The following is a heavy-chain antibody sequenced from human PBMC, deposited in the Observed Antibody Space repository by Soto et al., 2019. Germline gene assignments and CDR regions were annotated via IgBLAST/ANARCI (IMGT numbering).Heavy chain of an antibody. Sequence: SETLSLTCTVSGDSISSGDYYWSGILQPPGKGLEWIGCIYYSGNTYYNPSLKRRFSISVDTSKNQFSLQLSSVTVADTAVYDFARDLMRYSSPPGPFEYWGLGTLVTVSS. D-gene: IGHD6-13*01. J-gene: IGHJ4*02. CDR1: GDSISSGDYY. CDR2: IYYSGNT. CDR3: ARDLMRYSSPPGPFEY. V-gene: IGHV4-30-4*01.